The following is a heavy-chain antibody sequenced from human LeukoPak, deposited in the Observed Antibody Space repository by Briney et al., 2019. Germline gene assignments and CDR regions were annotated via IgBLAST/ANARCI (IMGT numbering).Heavy chain of an antibody. J-gene: IGHJ4*02. CDR1: GFSFSTYT. V-gene: IGHV3-30-3*01. D-gene: IGHD5-18*01. Sequence: GGSLRLSCAASGFSFSTYTMNWVRQAPGKGLERVAGIQHDGSRTYYADSVTGRFTISRDNSENTLYLQMNSVRAEDTAVYFCAKVSGYNYDYDFDYWGQGTLVTVSS. CDR3: AKVSGYNYDYDFDY. CDR2: IQHDGSRT.